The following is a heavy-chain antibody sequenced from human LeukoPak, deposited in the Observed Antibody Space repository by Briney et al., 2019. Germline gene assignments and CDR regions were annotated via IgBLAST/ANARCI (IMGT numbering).Heavy chain of an antibody. D-gene: IGHD2-2*01. Sequence: GGSLRLSCAASGLSFSGHWMSWVRQAPGKGLEWVANIKLDGSGTYYVDSVKGRFTISRDNAMNSVYLQMNSLRAEDTAVYYCATISSPLDYWGQGTLVTVSS. CDR2: IKLDGSGT. V-gene: IGHV3-7*01. CDR3: ATISSPLDY. CDR1: GLSFSGHW. J-gene: IGHJ4*02.